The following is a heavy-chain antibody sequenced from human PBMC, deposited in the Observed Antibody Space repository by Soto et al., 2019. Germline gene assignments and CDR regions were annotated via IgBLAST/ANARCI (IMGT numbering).Heavy chain of an antibody. CDR2: ISYDGSNK. CDR3: ARDRYCSSTSCAMREGYNWFDP. J-gene: IGHJ5*02. CDR1: GFTFSSYA. Sequence: QVQLVESGGGVVQPGRSLRLSCAASGFTFSSYAMHWVRQAPGKGLEWVAVISYDGSNKYYADSVKGRFTISRDNSKNTLYLQMNSLRAEDTAVYYCARDRYCSSTSCAMREGYNWFDPWGQGTLVTVSS. D-gene: IGHD2-2*01. V-gene: IGHV3-30-3*01.